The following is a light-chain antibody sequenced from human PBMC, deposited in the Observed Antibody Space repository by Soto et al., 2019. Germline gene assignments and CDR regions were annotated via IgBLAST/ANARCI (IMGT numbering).Light chain of an antibody. CDR1: QGISEY. J-gene: IGKJ1*01. CDR3: HSYNSIPRT. Sequence: DIQMAQSPSSLSASIGDRVTITCRASQGISEYLAWYQQRPGNAPNLLIYGASILQSGVPSRFSGSGSGTHFTLTISSLHPEDVANYYCHSYNSIPRTFGQGTTVEIK. V-gene: IGKV1-27*01. CDR2: GAS.